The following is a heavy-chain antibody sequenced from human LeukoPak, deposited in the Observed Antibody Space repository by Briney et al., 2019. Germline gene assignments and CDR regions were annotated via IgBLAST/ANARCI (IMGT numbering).Heavy chain of an antibody. D-gene: IGHD5-18*01. J-gene: IGHJ4*02. CDR3: ARLELGYSYGSFDY. CDR2: IYYSGST. Sequence: SETLSLTCTVSGGSISSYYWSWIRQPPGKGLEWIGYIYYSGSTNYNPSLKSRVTISVDTSKNQFSLNLSSVTAADTAVYYCARLELGYSYGSFDYWGQGTLVTVSS. CDR1: GGSISSYY. V-gene: IGHV4-59*01.